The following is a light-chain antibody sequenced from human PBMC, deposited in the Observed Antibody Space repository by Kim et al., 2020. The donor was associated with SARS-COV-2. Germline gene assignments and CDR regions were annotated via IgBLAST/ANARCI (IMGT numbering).Light chain of an antibody. CDR3: SSYTSSSTLDV. CDR1: SSDVGGYNY. J-gene: IGLJ1*01. CDR2: DVS. Sequence: SITISCTGTSSDVGGYNYVSWYQQHPGKAPKFMIYDVSNRPSGFSNRFSGSKSGNTASLTISGLQAEDEADYYCSSYTSSSTLDVFGTGTKVTVL. V-gene: IGLV2-14*03.